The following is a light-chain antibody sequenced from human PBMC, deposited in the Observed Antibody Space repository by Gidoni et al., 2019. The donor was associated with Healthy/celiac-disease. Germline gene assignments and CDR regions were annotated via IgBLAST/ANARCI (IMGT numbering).Light chain of an antibody. CDR2: GAS. V-gene: IGKV3-20*01. CDR3: QQYGSL. J-gene: IGKJ4*01. Sequence: EIGLTQSPGTLSLSPGERATLSCRASQSVSSSYLAWYQQKPGQAPRLLIYGASSRATGIPDRFSGSGSGTDFTLTISRLEPEDFAVYYCQQYGSLFGGGTKVEIK. CDR1: QSVSSSY.